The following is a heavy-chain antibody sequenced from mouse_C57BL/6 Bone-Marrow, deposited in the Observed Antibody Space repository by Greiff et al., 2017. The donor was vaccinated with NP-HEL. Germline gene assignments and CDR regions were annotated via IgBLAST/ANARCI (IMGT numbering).Heavy chain of an antibody. Sequence: QVQLQQSGAELARPGASVKLSCKASGYTFTSYGICWVKQRTGQGLEWIGEIYPRSGNTYYNEKFKGKATLTGDKSSSTAYRELRSLTSEEYAVYFCARSRDGWAYWGQGTLVTVSA. CDR2: IYPRSGNT. J-gene: IGHJ3*01. CDR1: GYTFTSYG. D-gene: IGHD3-3*01. V-gene: IGHV1-81*01. CDR3: ARSRDGWAY.